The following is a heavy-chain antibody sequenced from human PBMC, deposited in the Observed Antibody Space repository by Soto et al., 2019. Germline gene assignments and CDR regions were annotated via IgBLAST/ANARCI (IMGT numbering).Heavy chain of an antibody. CDR1: GFTFSSYG. V-gene: IGHV3-30*18. CDR3: AKNGRSLEPYYYGMDV. CDR2: ISYDGSNK. Sequence: GGSLRLSCAASGFTFSSYGMHWVRQAPGKGLEWVAVISYDGSNKYYADSVKGRFTISRDNSKNTLYLQMNSLRAEDTAVYYCAKNGRSLEPYYYGMDVWGQGTTVTVSS. D-gene: IGHD2-8*01. J-gene: IGHJ6*02.